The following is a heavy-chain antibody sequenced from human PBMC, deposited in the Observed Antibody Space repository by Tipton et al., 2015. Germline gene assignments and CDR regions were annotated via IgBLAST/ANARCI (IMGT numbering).Heavy chain of an antibody. CDR3: ACQDYDSLTRDYQTVDY. CDR2: IYHSGST. CDR1: GGSITTAYW. D-gene: IGHD3-9*01. Sequence: TLSLTCAVSGGSITTAYWWRWVRQPPGEGLEYIGEIYHSGSTDYNPSLRGRVTMSRDTSKNQFSLKLTSVTAADTAVYYCACQDYDSLTRDYQTVDYWGQGTLVTVSS. J-gene: IGHJ4*02. V-gene: IGHV4-4*02.